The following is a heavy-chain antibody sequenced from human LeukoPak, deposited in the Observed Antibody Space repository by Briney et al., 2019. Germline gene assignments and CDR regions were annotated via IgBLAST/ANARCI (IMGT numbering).Heavy chain of an antibody. Sequence: GGSLRLSCAASGFTFSSSAMSWVRQVPGKGLEWVSAISGSGGSTYYADSVKGRFTISRDNSKNTLYLQMNSLRAEDTAVYYCAKGHSIVGATLDYWGQGTLVTVSS. CDR1: GFTFSSSA. CDR3: AKGHSIVGATLDY. D-gene: IGHD1-26*01. J-gene: IGHJ4*02. CDR2: ISGSGGST. V-gene: IGHV3-23*01.